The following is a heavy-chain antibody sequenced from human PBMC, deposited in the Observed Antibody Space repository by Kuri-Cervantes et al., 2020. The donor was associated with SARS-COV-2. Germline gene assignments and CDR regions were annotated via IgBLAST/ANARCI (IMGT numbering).Heavy chain of an antibody. D-gene: IGHD2-2*01. J-gene: IGHJ5*01. V-gene: IGHV1-18*01. CDR2: ISAYNGNT. CDR3: ARGVVGYCSSTSCQGRWFDP. CDR1: GYTFTSYG. Sequence: ASVKVSCEASGYTFTSYGISWVRQAPGQGLEWMGWISAYNGNTNYAQKLQGRVTMTTDTSTSTAYMELRSLRSDDTAVYYCARGVVGYCSSTSCQGRWFDPWGQGTLVTVSS.